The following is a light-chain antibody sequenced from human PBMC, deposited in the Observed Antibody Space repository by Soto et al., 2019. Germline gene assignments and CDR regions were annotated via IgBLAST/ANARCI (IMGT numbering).Light chain of an antibody. Sequence: EIVLTQSPATLSLSPGERATLSCRASQNVSTYLAWYQQKPGQAPRLLIYDASNRATGIPARFSGSGSGTDFTPTISSLAPEDFAVYYCLQRTNWLTFGPGTRVDIK. J-gene: IGKJ3*01. V-gene: IGKV3-11*01. CDR3: LQRTNWLT. CDR1: QNVSTY. CDR2: DAS.